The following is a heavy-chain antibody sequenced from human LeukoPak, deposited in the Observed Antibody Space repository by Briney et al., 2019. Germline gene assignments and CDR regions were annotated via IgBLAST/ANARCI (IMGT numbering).Heavy chain of an antibody. Sequence: ASVKVSCKASGYTFTGYYMHWVRQAPGQGLEWMGWINPNTGGTNYAQKFQGRVTMTRDTSISTAYMELSRLRSDDTAVYYCAREEEYQLLNPATENYMDVWGKGTTVTISS. V-gene: IGHV1-2*02. CDR3: AREEEYQLLNPATENYMDV. CDR2: INPNTGGT. CDR1: GYTFTGYY. J-gene: IGHJ6*03. D-gene: IGHD2-2*01.